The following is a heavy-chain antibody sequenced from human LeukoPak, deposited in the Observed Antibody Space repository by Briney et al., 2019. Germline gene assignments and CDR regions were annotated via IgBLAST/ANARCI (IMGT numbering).Heavy chain of an antibody. V-gene: IGHV3-21*01. D-gene: IGHD2-21*02. CDR2: ISSSSSYI. J-gene: IGHJ4*02. CDR1: GFTFSSYS. CDR3: ARGCRAYCGGDFEDY. Sequence: PGGSLRLSCAASGFTFSSYSMNWVRQAPGKGLEWVSSISSSSSYIYYADSVKGRFTISRDNAKNSLYLQMNSLRAEDTAVYYCARGCRAYCGGDFEDYWGQGTLVTVSS.